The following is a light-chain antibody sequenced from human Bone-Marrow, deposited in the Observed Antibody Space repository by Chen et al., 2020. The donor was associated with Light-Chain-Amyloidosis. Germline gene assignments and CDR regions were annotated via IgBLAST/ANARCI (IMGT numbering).Light chain of an antibody. V-gene: IGLV3-21*02. CDR3: QVWDRSSDRPV. CDR2: DDS. Sequence: SYVLTQPSSVSVAPGQTATLACGGNNIGSTSVHWYQQTPGQAPLLVVYDDSDRPSGIRERLSGSNSGNTATLTISRVEAGDEADYYCQVWDRSSDRPVFGGGTKLTVL. J-gene: IGLJ3*02. CDR1: NIGSTS.